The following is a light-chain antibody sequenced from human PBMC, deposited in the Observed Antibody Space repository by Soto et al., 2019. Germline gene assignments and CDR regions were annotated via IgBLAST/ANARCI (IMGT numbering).Light chain of an antibody. CDR3: LQHNSYPWT. Sequence: DIQLTQSPSTLSGSVGDRVTITCRASQTISSWLAWYQQKPGKAPKLLIYKASTLKSGVPSRFRGSGSGTEFTLTISRLQPDDFSTYYCLQHNSYPWTFGQGTKVDIK. V-gene: IGKV1-5*03. CDR2: KAS. CDR1: QTISSW. J-gene: IGKJ1*01.